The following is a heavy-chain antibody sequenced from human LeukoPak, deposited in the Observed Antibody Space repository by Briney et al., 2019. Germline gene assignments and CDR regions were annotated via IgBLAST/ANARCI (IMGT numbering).Heavy chain of an antibody. CDR1: GYTLTELS. D-gene: IGHD3-10*01. J-gene: IGHJ3*02. CDR3: ATDYYGSGSYSPQAFDI. Sequence: ASVKVSCKVSGYTLTELSMHWVRQAPGKGLEWRGGFDPEDGETIYAQKFQGRVTMTEDTSTDTAYMELSSLRSEDTAVYFCATDYYGSGSYSPQAFDIWGQGTMVTVSS. V-gene: IGHV1-24*01. CDR2: FDPEDGET.